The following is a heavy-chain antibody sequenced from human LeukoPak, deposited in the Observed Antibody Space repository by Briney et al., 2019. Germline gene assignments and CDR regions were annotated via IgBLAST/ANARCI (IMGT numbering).Heavy chain of an antibody. CDR3: ATDGGTAMVNFDY. Sequence: GASVKVSCKASGGTFSNYAISWVRQAPGQGLEWMGGIIPLFGTANYAQKFLGRVTMTEDTSTDTAYMELSSLRSEDTAVYYCATDGGTAMVNFDYWGQGTLVTVSS. V-gene: IGHV1-69*06. D-gene: IGHD5-18*01. CDR1: GGTFSNYA. J-gene: IGHJ4*02. CDR2: IIPLFGTA.